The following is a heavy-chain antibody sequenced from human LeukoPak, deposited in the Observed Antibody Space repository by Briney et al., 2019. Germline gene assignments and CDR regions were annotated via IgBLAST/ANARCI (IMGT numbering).Heavy chain of an antibody. Sequence: PSETLSLTCAVSSESISSGNWWSWVRQPPWKGLKWIGQILPRGSTTYNPSLDSRITISVDKSKNQFSLTLTSVTAADTAIYYCARVMGESWYFYMDVWGKGTTVTVSS. D-gene: IGHD3-16*01. CDR2: ILPRGST. CDR1: SESISSGNW. CDR3: ARVMGESWYFYMDV. V-gene: IGHV4-4*02. J-gene: IGHJ6*03.